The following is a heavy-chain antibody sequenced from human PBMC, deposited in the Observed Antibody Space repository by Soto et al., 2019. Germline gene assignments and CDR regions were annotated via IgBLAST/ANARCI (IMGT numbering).Heavy chain of an antibody. CDR1: GFSVSSTY. Sequence: EVQLVESGGGLIQPGGSLRLSCAVSGFSVSSTYMSWVRQAPGKGLEWVSVMYSGGSAYYAYSVKGRFSISRENSKNTLSLQMNSLRAEDTAVYYCARVMMVRGVVFEYWGRGTLVTVSS. V-gene: IGHV3-53*01. CDR3: ARVMMVRGVVFEY. CDR2: MYSGGSA. J-gene: IGHJ4*02. D-gene: IGHD3-10*01.